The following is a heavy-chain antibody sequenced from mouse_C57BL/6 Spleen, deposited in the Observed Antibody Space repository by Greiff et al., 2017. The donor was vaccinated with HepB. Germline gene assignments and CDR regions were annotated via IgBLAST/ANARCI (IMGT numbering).Heavy chain of an antibody. CDR3: TTPDYYGSSPAWFAY. V-gene: IGHV14-1*01. D-gene: IGHD1-1*01. Sequence: VQLKESGAELVRPGASVKLSCTASGFNIKDYYMHWVKQRPEQGLEWIGRIDPEDGDTEYAPKFQGKATMTADTSSNTAYLQLSSLTSEDTAVYYCTTPDYYGSSPAWFAYWGQGTLVTVSA. J-gene: IGHJ3*01. CDR2: IDPEDGDT. CDR1: GFNIKDYY.